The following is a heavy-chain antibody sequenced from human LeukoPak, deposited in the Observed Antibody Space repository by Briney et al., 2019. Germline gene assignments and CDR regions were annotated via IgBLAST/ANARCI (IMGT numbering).Heavy chain of an antibody. CDR3: ARRQGTTLSFDY. CDR2: INAYNGNT. D-gene: IGHD1-1*01. CDR1: GYTFTSYG. J-gene: IGHJ4*02. Sequence: RAAVKVSCKASGYTFTSYGFSWVRQAPGQGLEGMGWINAYNGNTNYAQKLQGRVTMNTDTSTRTAYMELRSLRFDDTAVYYCARRQGTTLSFDYWGQGTLVTVSS. V-gene: IGHV1-18*01.